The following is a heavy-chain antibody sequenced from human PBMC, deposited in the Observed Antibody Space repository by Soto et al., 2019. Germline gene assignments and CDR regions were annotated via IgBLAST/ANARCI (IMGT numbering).Heavy chain of an antibody. CDR1: GFTFSSYW. D-gene: IGHD3-22*01. Sequence: GGSLRLSCAASGFTFSSYWMTWVRQAPGKGLEWVSTISGSGGSTYYADSVKGRFTISRDNSKNTLYLQMNSLRAEDTAVYYCAKSIYYYDSSGYAAYFDYWGQGTLVTVSS. V-gene: IGHV3-23*01. J-gene: IGHJ4*02. CDR2: ISGSGGST. CDR3: AKSIYYYDSSGYAAYFDY.